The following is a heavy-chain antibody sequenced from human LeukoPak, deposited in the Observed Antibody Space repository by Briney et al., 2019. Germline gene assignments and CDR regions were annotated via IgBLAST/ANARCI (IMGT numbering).Heavy chain of an antibody. CDR3: ATHNYYDSSGFDY. Sequence: ASVKVSCKVSGYTLTELSMHWVQKPPGKGLDGMGGFDPEDGETIYAQKFQGRVTMTEDTSTDTAYMELSSLRSEDTAVYYCATHNYYDSSGFDYWGQGTLVTVSS. V-gene: IGHV1-24*01. CDR2: FDPEDGET. CDR1: GYTLTELS. J-gene: IGHJ4*02. D-gene: IGHD3-22*01.